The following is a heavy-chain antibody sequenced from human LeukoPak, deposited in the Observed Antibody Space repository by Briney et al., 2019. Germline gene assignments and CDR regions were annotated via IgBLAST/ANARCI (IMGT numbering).Heavy chain of an antibody. Sequence: ASVKVSCKVSGYTLTELSMHWVRQAPGKGLEWMGGFDPEDGETIYAQKLQGRVTMTTDTSTSTAYMELRSLRSDDTAVYYCAGQVGANDAFDIWGQGTMVTVSS. J-gene: IGHJ3*02. CDR1: GYTLTELS. CDR2: FDPEDGET. V-gene: IGHV1-24*01. D-gene: IGHD1-26*01. CDR3: AGQVGANDAFDI.